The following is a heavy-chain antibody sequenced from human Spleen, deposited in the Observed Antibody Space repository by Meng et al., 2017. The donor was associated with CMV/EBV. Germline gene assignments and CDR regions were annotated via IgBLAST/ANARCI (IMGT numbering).Heavy chain of an antibody. D-gene: IGHD3-22*01. CDR1: GFTLSTYA. J-gene: IGHJ6*02. V-gene: IGHV3-30*02. CDR2: IRFDGTNK. CDR3: AKRGDSSGTYAMDV. Sequence: GGSLRLSCADSGFTLSTYAMRWVRQAPGKGLEWVANIRFDGTNKYHADSVKGRFTISRDNSKNTLYLQMNSLRAEDTAVYYCAKRGDSSGTYAMDVWGQGTTVTVSS.